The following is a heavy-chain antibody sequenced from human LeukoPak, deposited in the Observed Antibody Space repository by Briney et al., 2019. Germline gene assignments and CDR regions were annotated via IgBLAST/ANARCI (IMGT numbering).Heavy chain of an antibody. CDR3: ARGNYGDYVNY. CDR1: GFTFSSYA. CDR2: ISFDGSNK. D-gene: IGHD4-17*01. Sequence: GGSLRLSCAASGFTFSSYAMHWVRQAPGKGLEWVAVISFDGSNKYYADSVKGRFTISRDNSKNTLYLQMNSLRAGDTAVYYCARGNYGDYVNYWGQGTLVTVSS. V-gene: IGHV3-30-3*01. J-gene: IGHJ4*02.